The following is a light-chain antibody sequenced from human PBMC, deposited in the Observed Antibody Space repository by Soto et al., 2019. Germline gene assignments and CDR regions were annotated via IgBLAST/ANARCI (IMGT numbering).Light chain of an antibody. CDR1: QRISSY. Sequence: EIVLTQSPATLSLSPVEIATLSFMASQRISSYLAWYQQKPGQAPRLFIYDASNRATGIPARFSGSGSGTEFTLTISSLQSEDFAVYYCQQYNNWPPPITFGQGTRLEIK. V-gene: IGKV3-11*01. CDR3: QQYNNWPPPIT. J-gene: IGKJ5*01. CDR2: DAS.